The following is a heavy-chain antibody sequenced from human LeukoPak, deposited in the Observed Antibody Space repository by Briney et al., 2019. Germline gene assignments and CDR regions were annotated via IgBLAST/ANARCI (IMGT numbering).Heavy chain of an antibody. CDR2: ISWNSGSI. V-gene: IGHV3-9*01. CDR1: GFTFYDYG. CDR3: AKAPRGGAKYGMDV. D-gene: IGHD3-10*01. J-gene: IGHJ6*02. Sequence: GGSLRLSCAASGFTFYDYGMHWVRQAPGKGLEWVSGISWNSGSIGHADSVKGRFTISRDNAKNSLYLQMNSLRAEDTASYYCAKAPRGGAKYGMDVWGQGTTVTVSS.